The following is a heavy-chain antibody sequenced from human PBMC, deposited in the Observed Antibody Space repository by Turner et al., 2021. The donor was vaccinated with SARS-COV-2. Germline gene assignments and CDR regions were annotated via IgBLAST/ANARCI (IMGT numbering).Heavy chain of an antibody. CDR2: IFSSGSSI. D-gene: IGHD2-21*01. J-gene: IGHJ4*02. Sequence: EVQLVESGGGLVQPGGSLRLSCAASGFTFSSYEMNWVRQGSGKGVEWVSYIFSSGSSIYYADSVKGRFTISRDNAKNSLYLQMNSLRVEDTAVYYCARAPGGIPFDYWGQGTLVTVSS. CDR3: ARAPGGIPFDY. CDR1: GFTFSSYE. V-gene: IGHV3-48*03.